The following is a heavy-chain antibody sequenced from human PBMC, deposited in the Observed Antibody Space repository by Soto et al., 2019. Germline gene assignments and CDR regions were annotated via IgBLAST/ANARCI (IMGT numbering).Heavy chain of an antibody. CDR1: GFTFSSYS. Sequence: EVQLVESGGGLVKPGGSLRLSCAASGFTFSSYSMGWVRQAPGKGLEWVSSISSSSTYIFYADSVKGRFTTSRDNAKNSLYLQMNSLRAEDTALYYCAVKTYCTNGVCPFDYWGQGTLVTVSS. V-gene: IGHV3-21*01. D-gene: IGHD2-8*01. CDR2: ISSSSTYI. J-gene: IGHJ4*02. CDR3: AVKTYCTNGVCPFDY.